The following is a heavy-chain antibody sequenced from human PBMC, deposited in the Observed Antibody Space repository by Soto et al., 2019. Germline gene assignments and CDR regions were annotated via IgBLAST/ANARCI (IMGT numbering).Heavy chain of an antibody. CDR2: IIPIFGTA. D-gene: IGHD2-15*01. Sequence: ASVKVSCKASGGTFSSYAISWVRQAPGQGLEWMGGIIPIFGTANYAQKFQGRVTITADESTSTAYMELSSLRSEDTAVYYCARVVVAATRWSRFDYWGQGTLVTVSS. V-gene: IGHV1-69*13. CDR1: GGTFSSYA. J-gene: IGHJ4*02. CDR3: ARVVVAATRWSRFDY.